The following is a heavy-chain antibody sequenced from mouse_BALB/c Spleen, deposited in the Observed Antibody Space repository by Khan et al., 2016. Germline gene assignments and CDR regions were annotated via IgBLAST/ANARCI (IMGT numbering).Heavy chain of an antibody. CDR1: GYSITSDYA. CDR3: ARGGYFDV. CDR2: ISYSGST. V-gene: IGHV3-2*02. J-gene: IGHJ1*01. Sequence: EVQLVESGPGLVKPSQSLSLTCTVTGYSITSDYAWNWIRQFPGNKLEWMGYISYSGSTSYNPTLKSRISITRDTSKNQFFLQLNSVTTEDTATXSCARGGYFDVWGAGTTVTVSS.